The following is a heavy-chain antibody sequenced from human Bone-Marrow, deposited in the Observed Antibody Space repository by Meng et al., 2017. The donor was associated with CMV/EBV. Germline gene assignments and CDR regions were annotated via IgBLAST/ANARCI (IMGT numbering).Heavy chain of an antibody. V-gene: IGHV3-23*01. D-gene: IGHD2-2*02. CDR3: AKDWRRGYCSSTSCYTSREFDP. CDR1: GFTFSSYA. CDR2: ISGSGGST. J-gene: IGHJ5*02. Sequence: GESLKISWAASGFTFSSYAMSWVRQAPGKGLEWVSAISGSGGSTYYADSVKGRFTISRDNSKNTLYLQMNSLRAEDTAVYYCAKDWRRGYCSSTSCYTSREFDPWGQGTLVPVSS.